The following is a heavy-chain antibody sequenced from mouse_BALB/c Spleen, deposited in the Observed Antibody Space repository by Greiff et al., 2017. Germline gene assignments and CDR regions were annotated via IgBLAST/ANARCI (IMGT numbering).Heavy chain of an antibody. Sequence: VQLQQSGPELVKPGASVKISCKASGYTFTDYYIHWVNQTPGQGLEWIGWIYPGTGNTKYTEKFKGKATLTVDTSSSTAYMQLSSLTSAVTAVYFCARRGSYWSFDVWGAGTTVTVSS. V-gene: IGHV1-84*02. J-gene: IGHJ1*01. CDR1: GYTFTDYY. CDR3: ARRGSYWSFDV. CDR2: IYPGTGNT.